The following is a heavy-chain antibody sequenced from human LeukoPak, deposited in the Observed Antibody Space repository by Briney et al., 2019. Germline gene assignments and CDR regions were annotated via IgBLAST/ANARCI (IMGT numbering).Heavy chain of an antibody. Sequence: GGSLRLSCSASGFTFSGYAMSWVRQAPGKGLEWISSISGHSTYIYYADSVEGRFTISRNNSKNTVYLQMNSLRVEDTAIYYCAKDWVATRPYYFDYWGQGTLVTVAS. J-gene: IGHJ4*02. D-gene: IGHD6-6*01. CDR3: AKDWVATRPYYFDY. CDR1: GFTFSGYA. CDR2: ISGHSTYI. V-gene: IGHV3-23*01.